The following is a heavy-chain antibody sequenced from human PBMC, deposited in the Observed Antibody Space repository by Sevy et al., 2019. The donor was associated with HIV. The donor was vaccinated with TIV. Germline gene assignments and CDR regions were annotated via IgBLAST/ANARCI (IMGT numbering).Heavy chain of an antibody. D-gene: IGHD3-10*01. CDR1: GFTVSSNY. Sequence: GGSLRLSCAASGFTVSSNYMSWVRQAPGKGLEWVSVINSGGSTYYADSVKGRFTISRDNSKNTLYLQMNSLRAEDTAVYYYARGSGNGGPREAFDIWGQGTMVTVSS. CDR2: INSGGST. J-gene: IGHJ3*02. CDR3: ARGSGNGGPREAFDI. V-gene: IGHV3-53*01.